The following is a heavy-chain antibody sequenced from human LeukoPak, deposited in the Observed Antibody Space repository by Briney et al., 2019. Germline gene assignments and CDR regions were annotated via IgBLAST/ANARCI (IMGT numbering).Heavy chain of an antibody. D-gene: IGHD3-22*01. Sequence: GASVKVSCKASGGTFSSHTITWVRQAPGQGLEWMGRIIPIDGLGNNARKFQDRVTITADISTSTVYMEMSSLGSDDTAVYFCAREREGDSGNYWEGYFDSWGQGTLVIVSS. CDR1: GGTFSSHT. CDR2: IIPIDGLG. J-gene: IGHJ4*02. V-gene: IGHV1-69*04. CDR3: AREREGDSGNYWEGYFDS.